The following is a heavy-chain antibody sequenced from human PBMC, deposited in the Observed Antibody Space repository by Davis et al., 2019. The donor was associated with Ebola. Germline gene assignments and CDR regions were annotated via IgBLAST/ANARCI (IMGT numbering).Heavy chain of an antibody. V-gene: IGHV1-18*04. J-gene: IGHJ6*02. Sequence: ASVKVSCKASGYTFTSYDITWVRQAPGQGLEWMGWISGDNGDTVYAQKLQGRVTVTTDTSTSTAYMELSSLRSEDTAVYYCARDCIRTGCYNYGMDVWGQGTTVTVSS. D-gene: IGHD2-2*02. CDR2: ISGDNGDT. CDR1: GYTFTSYD. CDR3: ARDCIRTGCYNYGMDV.